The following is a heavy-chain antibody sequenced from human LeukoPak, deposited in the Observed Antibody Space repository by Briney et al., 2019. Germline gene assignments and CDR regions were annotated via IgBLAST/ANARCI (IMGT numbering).Heavy chain of an antibody. CDR1: GGSFSGYY. D-gene: IGHD3-10*01. Sequence: SETLSLTCAVYGGSFSGYYWSWIRQPPGKGLEWIGEINHSGSTNYNPSLKSRVTISVDTSKNQFSLKLSSVTAADTAVYYCATMVREGRDYWGQGTLVTVSS. CDR3: ATMVREGRDY. CDR2: INHSGST. V-gene: IGHV4-34*01. J-gene: IGHJ4*02.